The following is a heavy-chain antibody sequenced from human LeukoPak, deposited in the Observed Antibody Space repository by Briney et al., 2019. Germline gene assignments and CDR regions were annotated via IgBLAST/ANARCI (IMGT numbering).Heavy chain of an antibody. Sequence: GGSLRLSCAASGFTFSTFSMNWIRQAPGRGLEWIPYRSNDIIRYADSVKGRFIISRDNAKNSLYLQMNSLRAEDTAVYYCARDLSWSFDYWGQGTLVTVSS. V-gene: IGHV3-48*01. CDR3: ARDLSWSFDY. D-gene: IGHD3-10*01. CDR1: GFTFSTFS. CDR2: RSNDII. J-gene: IGHJ4*02.